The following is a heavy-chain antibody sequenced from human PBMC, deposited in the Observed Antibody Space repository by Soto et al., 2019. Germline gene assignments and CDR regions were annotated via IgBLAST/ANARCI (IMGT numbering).Heavy chain of an antibody. Sequence: GESLKISCKGSGYSFTSYWIGWVRQMPGKGLEWMGIIYPGDSDTRYSPSFQGQVTISADKSISTADLQWSSLKASDTAMYYCARLTFPYIIVVVPAASGGWFDPWGQGTLVTVSS. D-gene: IGHD2-2*01. CDR1: GYSFTSYW. CDR2: IYPGDSDT. CDR3: ARLTFPYIIVVVPAASGGWFDP. V-gene: IGHV5-51*01. J-gene: IGHJ5*02.